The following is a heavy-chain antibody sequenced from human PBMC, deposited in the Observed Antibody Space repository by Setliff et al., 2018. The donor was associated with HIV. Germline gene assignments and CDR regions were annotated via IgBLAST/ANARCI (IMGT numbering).Heavy chain of an antibody. CDR2: IKQDGSEK. Sequence: GGSLRPSWAASGFTVTTYWTSWVRQAPGKGLEWVANIKQDGSEKYYLDSVKGRFTVSRDNAKNSLFLDMNSLRDDDSAVYYCARVGRIYYFENWGQGTVVTVSS. CDR3: ARVGRIYYFEN. V-gene: IGHV3-7*01. D-gene: IGHD1-26*01. CDR1: GFTVTTYW. J-gene: IGHJ4*01.